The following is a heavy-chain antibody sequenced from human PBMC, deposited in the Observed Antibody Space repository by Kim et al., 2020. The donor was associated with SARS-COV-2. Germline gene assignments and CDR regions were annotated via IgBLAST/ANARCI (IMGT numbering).Heavy chain of an antibody. CDR2: ISGDGGEK. V-gene: IGHV3-30*01. Sequence: GGSLRLSCEASGFTSSVYAIHWVRQTPGKGLECVGVISGDGGEKYYADSLKGRFTISRDNSKNTVYLEMTSPKTEDTAVYYCARDATSDPNDLDFWGQGTLVTVSS. D-gene: IGHD1-1*01. J-gene: IGHJ4*02. CDR1: GFTSSVYA. CDR3: ARDATSDPNDLDF.